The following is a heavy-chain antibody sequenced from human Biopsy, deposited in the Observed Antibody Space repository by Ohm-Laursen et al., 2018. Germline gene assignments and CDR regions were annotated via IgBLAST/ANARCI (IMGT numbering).Heavy chain of an antibody. J-gene: IGHJ6*02. CDR3: ARDSSSWYRHYYYAMDV. V-gene: IGHV4-4*07. D-gene: IGHD6-13*01. CDR2: IYSSGFS. Sequence: GTLSLTCTVSGASISGFYWSWIRQPAGKGPEWIGRIYSSGFSNYNPSLRSRVTMSVDTSKDQFSLKLSSVTAADTAVYYCARDSSSWYRHYYYAMDVWGQGTTVTVSS. CDR1: GASISGFY.